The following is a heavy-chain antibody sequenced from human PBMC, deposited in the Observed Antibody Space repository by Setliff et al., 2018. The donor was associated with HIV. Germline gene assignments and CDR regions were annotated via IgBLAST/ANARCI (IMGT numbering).Heavy chain of an antibody. CDR2: ISPHNGDK. D-gene: IGHD6-19*01. Sequence: GASVKVSCKASGYTFTDYFLHWVRQAPGQGLEWMGWISPHNGDKNIPQKVQDRVTMTKDTSTSTAYMELRSLRSDDTAVYYCARVSRSGWFFDWWGQGSLVTVSS. CDR3: ARVSRSGWFFDW. CDR1: GYTFTDYF. J-gene: IGHJ4*02. V-gene: IGHV1-18*04.